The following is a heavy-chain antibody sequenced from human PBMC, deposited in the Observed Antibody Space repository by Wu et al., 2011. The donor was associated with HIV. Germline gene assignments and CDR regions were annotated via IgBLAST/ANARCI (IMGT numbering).Heavy chain of an antibody. Sequence: GAEVKKPGASVKVSCKASGYAFTGYYIHWVRQAPGQGLEWMGWMNPNSGYTGYAQKFQGRLTMTRNTSITTAYMELRSLRSDDTAVYYCAREEQQVLWGAFDIWGQGTMVTVSS. V-gene: IGHV1-8*02. CDR2: MNPNSGYT. J-gene: IGHJ3*02. CDR3: AREEQQVLWGAFDI. D-gene: IGHD6-13*01. CDR1: GYAFTGYY.